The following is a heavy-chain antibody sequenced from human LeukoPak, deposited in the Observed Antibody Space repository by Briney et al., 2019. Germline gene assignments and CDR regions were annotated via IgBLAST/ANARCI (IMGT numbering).Heavy chain of an antibody. CDR3: AKFRYFDWLPDFDY. D-gene: IGHD3-9*01. CDR2: ISGSGGST. V-gene: IGHV3-23*01. Sequence: GGSLRLSCAASGFTFSSYAMSWVRQAPGKGLEWVSAISGSGGSTYYADSVKGRFTISRDNSKNTLYLQMNGLRAEDTAVYYCAKFRYFDWLPDFDYWGQGTLVTVSS. CDR1: GFTFSSYA. J-gene: IGHJ4*02.